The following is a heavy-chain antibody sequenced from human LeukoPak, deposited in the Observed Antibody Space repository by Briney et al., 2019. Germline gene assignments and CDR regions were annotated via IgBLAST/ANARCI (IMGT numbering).Heavy chain of an antibody. V-gene: IGHV3-33*01. D-gene: IGHD3-10*02. J-gene: IGHJ5*02. Sequence: GGSLRLSCAASGLTFSSYGMHWVRQAPGKGLEWVAVIWYDGSNKYYADSVKGRFTISRDNSKNTLYLQMNSLRAEDTAVYYCARVHMPYQQMFGWFDPWGQGTLVTVSS. CDR3: ARVHMPYQQMFGWFDP. CDR2: IWYDGSNK. CDR1: GLTFSSYG.